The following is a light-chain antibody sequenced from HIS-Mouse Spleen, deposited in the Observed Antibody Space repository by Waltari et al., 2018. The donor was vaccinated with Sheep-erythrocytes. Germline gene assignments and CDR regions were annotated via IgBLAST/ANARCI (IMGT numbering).Light chain of an antibody. V-gene: IGLV2-11*01. CDR1: SSEVGGYNS. CDR3: CSYAGSYNHV. J-gene: IGLJ1*01. Sequence: QSALTQPRSVSGSPGQSVTISCTGTSSEVGGYNSVSLYQQHPGKAPKLMIYDVSKRPSGVPDRFSGSKSGNTASLTISGLQAEDEADYYCCSYAGSYNHVFATGTKVTVL. CDR2: DVS.